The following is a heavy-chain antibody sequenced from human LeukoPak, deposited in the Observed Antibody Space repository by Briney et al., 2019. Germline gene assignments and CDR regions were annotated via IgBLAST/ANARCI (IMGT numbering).Heavy chain of an antibody. CDR2: INLGGSNK. V-gene: IGHV3-7*03. CDR3: TGIDAA. Sequence: GGSLRLSCVASGFRFSTYWMHWVRQAPGKGLEWVATINLGGSNKYYVDSVMGRFTISRDDARNSLHLQMNSLRVEDTAVYYCTGIDAAWGQGTLVTVSS. D-gene: IGHD3-9*01. J-gene: IGHJ5*02. CDR1: GFRFSTYW.